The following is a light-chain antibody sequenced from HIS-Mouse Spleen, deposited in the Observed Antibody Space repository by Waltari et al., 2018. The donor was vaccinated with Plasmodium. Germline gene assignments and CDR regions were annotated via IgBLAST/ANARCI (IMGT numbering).Light chain of an antibody. J-gene: IGKJ3*01. Sequence: EIVMTQSPATLSVSPGERATLSCRASQSVSSNLAWYQQKPGQAPRLLIYGASTRATGIPASFSGRGSGTEFTLTISSLQSEDFAVYYCQQYNNWSFTFGPGTKVDIK. CDR1: QSVSSN. CDR2: GAS. V-gene: IGKV3-15*01. CDR3: QQYNNWSFT.